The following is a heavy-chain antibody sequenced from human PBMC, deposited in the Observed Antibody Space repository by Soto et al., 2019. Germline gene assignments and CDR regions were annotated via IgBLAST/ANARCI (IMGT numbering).Heavy chain of an antibody. V-gene: IGHV3-33*01. J-gene: IGHJ4*02. CDR1: GFTFSSSG. CDR2: VWYDGSNK. D-gene: IGHD6-19*01. CDR3: ARDRYSSGWYDLDY. Sequence: GASLKLSSGAYGFTFSSSGMHWVRQAPGKGLEWVAVVWYDGSNKYYADSVKGRFTISRDNSKNTLYLQMNSLRAEDTAVYYCARDRYSSGWYDLDYWGQGT.